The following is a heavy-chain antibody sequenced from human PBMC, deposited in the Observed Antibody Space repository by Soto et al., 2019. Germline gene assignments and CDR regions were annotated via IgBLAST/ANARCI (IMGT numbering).Heavy chain of an antibody. D-gene: IGHD1-1*01. CDR1: GYTFTSYY. CDR2: INPSGGST. CDR3: ARLTTPRYYYYGLDV. Sequence: GASVKVSCKASGYTFTSYYMHWVRQAPGQGLEWMGIINPSGGSTSYAQKFQGRVTMTRDTSTSTVYMELSSLRSEDTAVYYCARLTTPRYYYYGLDVWGQGTTVTVSS. V-gene: IGHV1-46*01. J-gene: IGHJ6*02.